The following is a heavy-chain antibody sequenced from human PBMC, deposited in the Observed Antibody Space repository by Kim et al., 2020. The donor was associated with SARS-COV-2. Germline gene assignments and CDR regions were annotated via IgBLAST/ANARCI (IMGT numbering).Heavy chain of an antibody. V-gene: IGHV3-7*01. CDR3: ARAQRTTVVTPAYYYYGMDV. CDR2: IKQDGSEK. D-gene: IGHD4-17*01. Sequence: GGSLRLSCAASGFTFSSYWMSWVRQAPGKGLEWVANIKQDGSEKYYVDSVKGRFTISRDNAKNSLYLQMNSLRAEDTAVYYCARAQRTTVVTPAYYYYGMDVWGQGTTVTVSS. CDR1: GFTFSSYW. J-gene: IGHJ6*02.